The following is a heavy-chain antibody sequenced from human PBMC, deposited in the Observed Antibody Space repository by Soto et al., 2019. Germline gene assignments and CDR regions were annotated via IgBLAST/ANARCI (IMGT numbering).Heavy chain of an antibody. CDR2: ISYDGSNK. CDR3: AKDHRYHGYYYYYMDV. Sequence: ESGGGVVQPGRSLRLSCAASGFTFSSYGMHWVRQAPGKGLERVAVISYDGSNKYYADSVKGRFTISRDNSKNTLYLQMNSLRAEDTAVYYCAKDHRYHGYYYYYMDVWGKGTTVTVSS. CDR1: GFTFSSYG. D-gene: IGHD2-2*01. V-gene: IGHV3-30*18. J-gene: IGHJ6*03.